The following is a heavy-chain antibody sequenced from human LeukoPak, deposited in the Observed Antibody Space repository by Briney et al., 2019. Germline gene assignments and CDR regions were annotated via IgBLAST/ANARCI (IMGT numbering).Heavy chain of an antibody. V-gene: IGHV3-30*18. D-gene: IGHD6-13*01. Sequence: GGSLRLSCAASGLSFSSYGMHWVRPGPGKGLEWVAAISPDGDNEYYADSVKGRITISRDNSKNTLYLQMNSLTTDDTAVYYCAKDGPYTSSFYYWGQGTLVTVSS. J-gene: IGHJ4*02. CDR2: ISPDGDNE. CDR3: AKDGPYTSSFYY. CDR1: GLSFSSYG.